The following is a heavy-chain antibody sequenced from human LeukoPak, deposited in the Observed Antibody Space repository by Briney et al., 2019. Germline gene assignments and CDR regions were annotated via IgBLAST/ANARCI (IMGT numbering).Heavy chain of an antibody. CDR1: GYTFTSYG. CDR3: ARAFLYYDILTGYYPSYNWFDP. V-gene: IGHV1-18*01. J-gene: IGHJ5*02. Sequence: ASVKVSCKASGYTFTSYGISWVRQAPGQGLEWMGWISAYNGNTNYAQKLQGRVTMTTDTSTSTAYMELSSLRSEDTAVYDCARAFLYYDILTGYYPSYNWFDPWGQGTLVTVSS. CDR2: ISAYNGNT. D-gene: IGHD3-9*01.